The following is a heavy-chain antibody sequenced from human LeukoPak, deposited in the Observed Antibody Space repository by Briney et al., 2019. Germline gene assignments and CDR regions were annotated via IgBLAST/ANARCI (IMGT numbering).Heavy chain of an antibody. CDR3: AKDFSSSWQFDP. V-gene: IGHV3-23*01. J-gene: IGHJ5*02. CDR1: GFTFSSNA. Sequence: QPGGSLRLSCAASGFTFSSNAMTWVRQAPGQGLEWVSSISETSSHAFYADSVKGRFTISRDNTKNTLFLQMNGLRVEDTAMYYCAKDFSSSWQFDPWGQGTLVTVSS. D-gene: IGHD6-13*01. CDR2: ISETSSHA.